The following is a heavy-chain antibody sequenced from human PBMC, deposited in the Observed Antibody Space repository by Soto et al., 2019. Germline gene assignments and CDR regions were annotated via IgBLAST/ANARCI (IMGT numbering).Heavy chain of an antibody. D-gene: IGHD5-12*01. Sequence: QVQLVQSGAEVKKPGSSVKVSCKASGGTFSSYTSSWVRQAPGQGLEWMGRIIPILGIANYAQKFQGRVTITADKSTSTAYMELSSLRSEDTAVYYCAVVATKGRGYYYYGMDVWGQGTTVTVSS. J-gene: IGHJ6*02. CDR3: AVVATKGRGYYYYGMDV. V-gene: IGHV1-69*02. CDR2: IIPILGIA. CDR1: GGTFSSYT.